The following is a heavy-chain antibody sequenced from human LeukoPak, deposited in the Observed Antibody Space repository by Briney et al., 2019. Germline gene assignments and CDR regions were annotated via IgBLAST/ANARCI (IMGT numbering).Heavy chain of an antibody. Sequence: SVKVSCKASGGTFSSYAISWVRQAPGQGLEWMGRIIPILGIANYAQKFQGRVTITADKSTSTAYMELSSLRSEDTAVYYCARGEAAAGIYWFDPWGQGTLVTVSS. D-gene: IGHD6-13*01. CDR1: GGTFSSYA. CDR2: IIPILGIA. CDR3: ARGEAAAGIYWFDP. V-gene: IGHV1-69*04. J-gene: IGHJ5*02.